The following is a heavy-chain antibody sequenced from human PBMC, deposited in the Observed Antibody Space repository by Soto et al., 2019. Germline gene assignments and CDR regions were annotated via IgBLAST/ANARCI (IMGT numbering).Heavy chain of an antibody. V-gene: IGHV1-69*13. J-gene: IGHJ5*02. CDR2: IIPIFGTA. CDR3: ARPIQYYFDTSAQSAWFDP. CDR1: GGTFSSYA. Sequence: SVKVSCKASGGTFSSYAISWVRQAPGQGLEWMGGIIPIFGTANYAQKFQGRVTVTADESTSTAYMELSSLRSEDTAVYYCARPIQYYFDTSAQSAWFDPWGQGTLVTVSS. D-gene: IGHD3-22*01.